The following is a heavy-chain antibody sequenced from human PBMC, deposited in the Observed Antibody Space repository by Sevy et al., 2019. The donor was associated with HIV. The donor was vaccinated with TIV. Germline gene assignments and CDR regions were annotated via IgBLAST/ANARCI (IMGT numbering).Heavy chain of an antibody. CDR3: ARANPYSSSWYHYFDY. J-gene: IGHJ4*02. Sequence: SETLSLTCAVYGGSFSGYYWSWIRQPPGKGLEWIGEINHSGSTNYNPSLKSRVTISVDTSKNQFSLKLSSVTAADTAVYYCARANPYSSSWYHYFDYWGQGTLVTVSS. D-gene: IGHD6-13*01. CDR1: GGSFSGYY. V-gene: IGHV4-34*01. CDR2: INHSGST.